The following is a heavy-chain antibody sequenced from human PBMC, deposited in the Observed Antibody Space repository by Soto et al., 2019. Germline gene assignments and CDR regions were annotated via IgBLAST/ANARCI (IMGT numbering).Heavy chain of an antibody. V-gene: IGHV1-69*06. Sequence: SVEVSCKASGGTFNTYTINWVRQAPGRGLEWVGQIVPMYDSVNYAENFQGRVTITADKSTKTAYMELTSLRSEDTALYFCASWRSYSGSYCFDYWGQGPLVTVST. CDR1: GGTFNTYT. J-gene: IGHJ4*02. D-gene: IGHD1-26*01. CDR3: ASWRSYSGSYCFDY. CDR2: IVPMYDSV.